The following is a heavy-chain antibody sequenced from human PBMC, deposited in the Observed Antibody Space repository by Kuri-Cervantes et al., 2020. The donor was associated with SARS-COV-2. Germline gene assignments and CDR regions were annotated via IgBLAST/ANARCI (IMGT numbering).Heavy chain of an antibody. Sequence: SGTLTLTCTVSGYSLSSGYYWGWTRQPPGKGLEWIGSIYHSGSTYYNPSLKSRVTISVDTSKNQFSLKLSSVTAADTAVYYCARVPIAAPEYWGQGTLVTVSS. CDR2: IYHSGST. J-gene: IGHJ4*02. V-gene: IGHV4-38-2*02. CDR3: ARVPIAAPEY. CDR1: GYSLSSGYY. D-gene: IGHD6-13*01.